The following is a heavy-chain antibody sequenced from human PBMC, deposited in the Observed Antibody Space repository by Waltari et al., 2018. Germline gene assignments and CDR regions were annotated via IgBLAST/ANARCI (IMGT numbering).Heavy chain of an antibody. J-gene: IGHJ6*03. Sequence: QLQLQESGPGLVKPSETLSLTCTVSGGSLSSSSYFWAWIRQPPGKGLEWIGRIYYSGSTYYNFALRSRVTISVDRSTNQVSLKLTSVTAADTAVYFCAREVPRNGYIGLIYYYMDVWGKGTTVTVSS. D-gene: IGHD5-12*01. CDR1: GGSLSSSSYF. CDR3: AREVPRNGYIGLIYYYMDV. V-gene: IGHV4-39*01. CDR2: IYYSGST.